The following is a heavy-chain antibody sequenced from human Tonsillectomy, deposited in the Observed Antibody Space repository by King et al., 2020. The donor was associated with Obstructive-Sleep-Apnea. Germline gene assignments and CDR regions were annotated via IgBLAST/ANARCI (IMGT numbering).Heavy chain of an antibody. J-gene: IGHJ4*02. CDR1: GYSISSGFY. CDR2: IYHSGST. Sequence: QLQESGPGLVKPSETLSLTCTVSGYSISSGFYWGWIRQPPGKGLEWIGSIYHSGSTYYNPSLRSRVTVAVDTSNNTFSLKLRFVTAADTAVYYCARDPNSGGGSCYFDYWGQGTLVAVSS. V-gene: IGHV4-38-2*02. CDR3: ARDPNSGGGSCYFDY. D-gene: IGHD2-15*01.